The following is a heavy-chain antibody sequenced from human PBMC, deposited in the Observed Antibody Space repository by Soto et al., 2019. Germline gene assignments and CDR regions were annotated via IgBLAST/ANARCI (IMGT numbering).Heavy chain of an antibody. CDR1: GESFSGYY. V-gene: IGHV4-34*01. J-gene: IGHJ6*02. Sequence: SETLSLTCAVYGESFSGYYWSWIRQPPGKGLEWIGEINHSGSTNYNPSLKSRVTISVDTSKNQFSLKLSSVTAADTAVYYCARVGIAAAGPHYYYYYGMDVWGQGTTVTVSS. CDR2: INHSGST. CDR3: ARVGIAAAGPHYYYYYGMDV. D-gene: IGHD6-13*01.